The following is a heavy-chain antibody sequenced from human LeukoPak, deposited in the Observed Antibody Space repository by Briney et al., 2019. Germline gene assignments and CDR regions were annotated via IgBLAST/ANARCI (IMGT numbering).Heavy chain of an antibody. V-gene: IGHV3-23*01. D-gene: IGHD6-13*01. J-gene: IGHJ4*02. CDR3: AKTRPLDSSSWSHGDY. Sequence: PGGSLRLSCAASGFTFDDYGMSWVRQAPGKGLEWVSAISGSGDSTYYGDSVKGRFTISRDNSKNTLYLQMNSLRAEDTAVYYCAKTRPLDSSSWSHGDYWGQGTLVTVSS. CDR1: GFTFDDYG. CDR2: ISGSGDST.